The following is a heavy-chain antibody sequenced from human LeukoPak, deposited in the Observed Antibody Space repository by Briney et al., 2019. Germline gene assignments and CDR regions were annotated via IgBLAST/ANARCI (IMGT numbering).Heavy chain of an antibody. J-gene: IGHJ5*02. CDR1: GFSFKTYE. V-gene: IGHV3-48*03. D-gene: IGHD6-19*01. CDR2: ISVGGSDE. Sequence: GGSPRLSCVASGFSFKTYEMNWVRQAPGKGLEWISYISVGGSDEDYADSVKGRFSISRDNAKNSVFLQMNSLRVEDTAVYYCARDVGFNNGWPAWGQGTLVTVSS. CDR3: ARDVGFNNGWPA.